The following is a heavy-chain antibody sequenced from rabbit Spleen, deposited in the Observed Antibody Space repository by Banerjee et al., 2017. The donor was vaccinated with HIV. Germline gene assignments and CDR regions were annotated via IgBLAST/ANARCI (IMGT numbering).Heavy chain of an antibody. Sequence: QSLEASGGDLVKPGASLTLTCTASGFSFSSSYYMCWVRQAPGKGLECIACIYADRSGSTYYATWAKGRFTISKTSSTTVTLQMTSLTAADTATYFCARDLAGVIGWNFNLWGPGTLV. D-gene: IGHD4-1*01. J-gene: IGHJ4*01. CDR1: GFSFSSSYY. CDR2: IYADRSGST. V-gene: IGHV1S40*01. CDR3: ARDLAGVIGWNFNL.